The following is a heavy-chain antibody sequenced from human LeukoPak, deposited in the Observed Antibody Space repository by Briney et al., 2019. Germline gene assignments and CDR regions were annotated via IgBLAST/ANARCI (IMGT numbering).Heavy chain of an antibody. J-gene: IGHJ4*02. V-gene: IGHV3-30*02. Sequence: PGGSLRLSCAASGFTFSSYGMHWIRQAPGKGLEWVAFIRYDGSNKYYADSVKGRFTISRDNSKNTLYLQMNSLRAEDTAVYYCAKDSSGDYDGENDYWGQGTLVTVSS. CDR3: AKDSSGDYDGENDY. CDR1: GFTFSSYG. CDR2: IRYDGSNK. D-gene: IGHD2-21*02.